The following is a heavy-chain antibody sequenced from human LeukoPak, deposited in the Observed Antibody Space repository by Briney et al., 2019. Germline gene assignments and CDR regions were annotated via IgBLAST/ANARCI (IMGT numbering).Heavy chain of an antibody. J-gene: IGHJ4*02. CDR1: GFTFSSYA. CDR2: ISYDRSNK. D-gene: IGHD2-15*01. Sequence: GRSPRLSCAASGFTFSSYAMHWVRQAPGKGLKWVAVISYDRSNKYYADSVKGRFTISRDNSKNTLYLQMNSLRAEDTAVYYCARDDEVVAATGTFDYWGQGTLVTVSS. V-gene: IGHV3-30*04. CDR3: ARDDEVVAATGTFDY.